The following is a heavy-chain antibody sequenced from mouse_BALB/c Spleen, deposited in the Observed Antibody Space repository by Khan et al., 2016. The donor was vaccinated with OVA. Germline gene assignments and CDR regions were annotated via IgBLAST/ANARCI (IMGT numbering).Heavy chain of an antibody. CDR1: AYTFTSYW. J-gene: IGHJ4*01. CDR2: IDPSDSDT. V-gene: IGHV1-61*01. Sequence: QVRLQQSGAELVRPGASVKLSCKASAYTFTSYWMNWVKQRPGQGLEWIGMIDPSDSDTHYNPMFKDKATLTVDKSSSTAYMQLSSLTSEDSAVYYCARCLMGAMDYWGQGTSVTVSS. CDR3: ARCLMGAMDY.